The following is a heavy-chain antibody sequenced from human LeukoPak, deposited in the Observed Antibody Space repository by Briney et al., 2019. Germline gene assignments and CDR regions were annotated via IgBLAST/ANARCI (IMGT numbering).Heavy chain of an antibody. V-gene: IGHV3-33*01. Sequence: RSLRLSCAASGFTFSSYGMHWVRQAPGKGLEWVAVIWYDGSNKYYADSVKGRFTISRDNSKNTLYLQMNSLRAEDTAVYYCARDLTPAGYSGYRSLFYYGMDVWGQGTTVTVSS. J-gene: IGHJ6*02. CDR3: ARDLTPAGYSGYRSLFYYGMDV. CDR1: GFTFSSYG. CDR2: IWYDGSNK. D-gene: IGHD5-12*01.